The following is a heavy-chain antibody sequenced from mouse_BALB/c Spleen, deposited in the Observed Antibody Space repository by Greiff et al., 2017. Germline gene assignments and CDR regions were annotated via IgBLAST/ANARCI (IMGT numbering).Heavy chain of an antibody. V-gene: IGHV1S81*02. CDR2: INPSNGRT. J-gene: IGHJ2*01. D-gene: IGHD4-1*01. CDR1: GYTFTSYW. CDR3: ARGLTGTSDY. Sequence: QVQLQQPGAELVKPGASVKLSCKASGYTFTSYWMHWVKQRPGQGLEWIGEINPSNGRTNYNEKFKSKATLTVDKSSSTAYMQLSSLTSEDSAVYYCARGLTGTSDYWGQGTTLTVSS.